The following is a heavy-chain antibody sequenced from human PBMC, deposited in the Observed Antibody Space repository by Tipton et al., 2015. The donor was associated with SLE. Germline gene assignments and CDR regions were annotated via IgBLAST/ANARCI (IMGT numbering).Heavy chain of an antibody. V-gene: IGHV4-59*01. CDR2: IYYSGST. D-gene: IGHD1-20*01. Sequence: TLSLTCTVSGGSISSYYWSWIRQPPGKGLEWIGYIYYSGSTNYNPSLKSRVTISVDTTKNQFSLKLSSVTAADTAVYYCARASRPITDFDYWGQGTLVTVTS. J-gene: IGHJ4*02. CDR1: GGSISSYY. CDR3: ARASRPITDFDY.